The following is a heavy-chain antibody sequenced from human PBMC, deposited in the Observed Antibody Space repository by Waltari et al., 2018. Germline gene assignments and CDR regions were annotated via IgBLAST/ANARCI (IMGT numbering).Heavy chain of an antibody. D-gene: IGHD3-16*01. CDR1: GGPISSSSYY. CDR2: IYYSGST. J-gene: IGHJ4*02. CDR3: ARDTAGMITFGGVELFDY. V-gene: IGHV4-39*07. Sequence: QLQLQESGPGLVKPSESLSPTCPVTGGPISSSSYYWGWLSQPPGKGLEWIGSIYYSGSTYYNPSLKSRVTISVDTSKNQFSLKLSSVTAADTAVYYCARDTAGMITFGGVELFDYWGQGTLVTVSS.